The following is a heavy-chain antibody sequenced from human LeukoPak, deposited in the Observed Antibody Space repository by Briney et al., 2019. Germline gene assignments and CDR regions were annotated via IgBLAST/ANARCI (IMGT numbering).Heavy chain of an antibody. D-gene: IGHD1-26*01. J-gene: IGHJ3*02. Sequence: GGTLRLSCAASGFTFDDYGMSWVRQAPGKGLEWVSGINWNGGSTGYADSVKGRFTISRDNAKNSLYLQMNSLRAEDTALYYCARDKEVGATTAFDIWGQGTMVTVSS. CDR2: INWNGGST. CDR3: ARDKEVGATTAFDI. CDR1: GFTFDDYG. V-gene: IGHV3-20*04.